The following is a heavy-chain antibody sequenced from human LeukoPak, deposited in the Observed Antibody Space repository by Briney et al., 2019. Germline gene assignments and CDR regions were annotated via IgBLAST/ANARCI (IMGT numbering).Heavy chain of an antibody. V-gene: IGHV3-23*01. CDR1: GFTFSSYG. CDR3: AKSGVLRYPRHYYYMDV. D-gene: IGHD3-9*01. Sequence: PGGSLRLSCAVSGFTFSSYGMSWVRQAPGKGLEWVSGVSGSGGTTYYADSVKGRFTISRDNSKNTLFLQMNTLRAEDTAVYYCAKSGVLRYPRHYYYMDVWGKGTTVTVSS. CDR2: VSGSGGTT. J-gene: IGHJ6*03.